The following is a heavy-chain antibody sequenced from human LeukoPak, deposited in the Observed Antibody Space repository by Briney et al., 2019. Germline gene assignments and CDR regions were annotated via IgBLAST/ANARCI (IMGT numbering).Heavy chain of an antibody. J-gene: IGHJ3*02. V-gene: IGHV3-48*04. CDR2: ISSSSSPI. CDR1: GFTFSSYS. Sequence: GGSLRLSCAASGFTFSSYSMNWVRQAPGRGLEWVSYISSSSSPIYYADSVKGRFTISRDNAKNSLSLEMNSLRAEDTAVYHCAREGVNAFDIWGQGTMVTVSS. D-gene: IGHD2-21*01. CDR3: AREGVNAFDI.